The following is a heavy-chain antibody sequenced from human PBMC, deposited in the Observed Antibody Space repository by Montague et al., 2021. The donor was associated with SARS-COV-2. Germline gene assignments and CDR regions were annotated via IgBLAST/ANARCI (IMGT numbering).Heavy chain of an antibody. J-gene: IGHJ4*02. Sequence: TLSLTCTVSGGSISSPGYYWSWTRQPAGKELEWIGRIYNSGTTNYNPSLKSRVTISVDTSKNQFSLKLTSVTAADTAVYYCARFTAVTSSLDFWGQRTLVPVSS. CDR3: ARFTAVTSSLDF. CDR2: IYNSGTT. CDR1: GGSISSPGYY. D-gene: IGHD4-17*01. V-gene: IGHV4-61*02.